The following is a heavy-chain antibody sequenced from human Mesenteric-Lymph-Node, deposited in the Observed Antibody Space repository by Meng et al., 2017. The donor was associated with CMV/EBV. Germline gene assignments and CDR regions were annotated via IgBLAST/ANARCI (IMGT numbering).Heavy chain of an antibody. CDR1: VDSIVISSYN. J-gene: IGHJ4*02. Sequence: QLLLQVQGPGLGRTLHPLSASGVISVDSIVISSYNCAWNRLRPGKGLGWVGSVHHIGTTNYNPYLKGIHTISVDTTENLISLRLTTVTDADTATYYSARRGNYDSDYSEYWGQGTLVTVSS. CDR2: VHHIGTT. CDR3: ARRGNYDSDYSEY. D-gene: IGHD3-22*01. V-gene: IGHV4-39*01.